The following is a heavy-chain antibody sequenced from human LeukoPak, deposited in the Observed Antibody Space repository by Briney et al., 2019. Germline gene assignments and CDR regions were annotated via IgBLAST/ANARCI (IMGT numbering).Heavy chain of an antibody. CDR2: ISYDGSNK. J-gene: IGHJ6*03. V-gene: IGHV3-30*04. CDR1: GFTFSSYA. D-gene: IGHD3-3*01. CDR3: ARDGYYDFWSGGYYYYMDV. Sequence: GGSLRLSCAASGFTFSSYAMHWVRQAPGKGLEWVAVISYDGSNKYYADSVEGRFTISRDNAKNSLYLQMNSLRAEDTAVYYCARDGYYDFWSGGYYYYMDVWGKGTTVTISS.